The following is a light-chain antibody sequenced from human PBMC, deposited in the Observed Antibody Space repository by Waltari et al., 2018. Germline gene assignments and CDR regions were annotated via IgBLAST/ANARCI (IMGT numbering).Light chain of an antibody. CDR1: SSDVGGYKH. J-gene: IGLJ2*01. CDR2: DVS. CDR3: SSYAGNSVV. Sequence: QSALPQPRSVSGSPGQSVTISCTGTSSDVGGYKHVSRYQQHPGKAPKLMIYDVSKRPSGVPDRFSGSKSGNTASLTISGLQVEHEADYYCSSYAGNSVVFGGGTKLTVL. V-gene: IGLV2-11*01.